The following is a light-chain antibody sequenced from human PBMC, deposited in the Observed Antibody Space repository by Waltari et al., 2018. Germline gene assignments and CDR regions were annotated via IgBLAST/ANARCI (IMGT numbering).Light chain of an antibody. CDR1: QSVLYSSNNNNY. CDR3: QQYYSFSWT. J-gene: IGKJ1*01. V-gene: IGKV4-1*01. Sequence: DIVMTQSPDSLAVSLGERATINCKSSQSVLYSSNNNNYLAWYQQKPGQPPKLLIYWASTRESGVPDRFSGSGSGTDFTLTISSLQAEDVAVYNCQQYYSFSWTFGQGTKVEIK. CDR2: WAS.